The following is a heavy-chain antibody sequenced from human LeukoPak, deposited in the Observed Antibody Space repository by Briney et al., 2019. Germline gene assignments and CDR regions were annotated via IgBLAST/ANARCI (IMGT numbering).Heavy chain of an antibody. V-gene: IGHV7-4-1*02. CDR2: IDTNTGNP. CDR1: GYTLTGYY. J-gene: IGHJ6*03. CDR3: ARRSMVQHMDV. Sequence: ASVKVSCKASGYTLTGYYMHWVRQAPGQGLEYMGWIDTNTGNPSYAQAFTGRIVFSLDTSVSTAYLEIRSLKAEDSAVYFCARRSMVQHMDVWGKGTTVIVSS. D-gene: IGHD3-10*01.